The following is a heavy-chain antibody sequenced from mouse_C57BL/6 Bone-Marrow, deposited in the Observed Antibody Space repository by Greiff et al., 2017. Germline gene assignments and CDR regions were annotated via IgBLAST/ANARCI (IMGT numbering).Heavy chain of an antibody. D-gene: IGHD1-1*01. Sequence: EVMLQQSGPELVKPGASVKISCKASGYTFTDYYMNWVKQSHGKSLEWIGDINPNNGGTSYNQKFKGKATLTVDKSSSTAYMELRSLTSEDSAVYYCAREDGSTFYWFDYWGQGTTLTVSS. CDR2: INPNNGGT. CDR3: AREDGSTFYWFDY. V-gene: IGHV1-26*01. CDR1: GYTFTDYY. J-gene: IGHJ2*01.